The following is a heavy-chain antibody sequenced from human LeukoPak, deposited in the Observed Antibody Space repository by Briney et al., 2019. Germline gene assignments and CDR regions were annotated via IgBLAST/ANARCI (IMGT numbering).Heavy chain of an antibody. CDR2: INPNSGGT. J-gene: IGHJ5*02. D-gene: IGHD3-16*01. CDR3: ARPSGATDGGDWFDP. V-gene: IGHV1-2*02. Sequence: ASVKVSCKASGYTFTSYYINWVRQATGQGLVWMGWINPNSGGTNYAQKFQGRVTMTRDTSISTAYMELSRLRSDDTAVYYCARPSGATDGGDWFDPWGQGTLVTVSS. CDR1: GYTFTSYY.